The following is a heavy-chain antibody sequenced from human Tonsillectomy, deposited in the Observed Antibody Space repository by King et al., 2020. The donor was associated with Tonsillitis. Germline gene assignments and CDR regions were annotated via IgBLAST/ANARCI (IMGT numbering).Heavy chain of an antibody. D-gene: IGHD3-16*02. Sequence: VQLVESGGGLVQPGGSLRLSCAASGLTFSSYVMSWVRQAPGKGLEWVSVISATGGTIYYADSVKGRFTISRDNFKNTLYLQMNRLTAEDTATYFCAKGGRSYHFDSWGQGTLVTVSS. V-gene: IGHV3-23*04. CDR1: GLTFSSYV. CDR2: ISATGGTI. J-gene: IGHJ4*02. CDR3: AKGGRSYHFDS.